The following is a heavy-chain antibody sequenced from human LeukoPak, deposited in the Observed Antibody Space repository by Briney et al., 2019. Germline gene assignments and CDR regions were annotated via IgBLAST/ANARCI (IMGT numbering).Heavy chain of an antibody. J-gene: IGHJ4*02. Sequence: ASVKVSCKASGYTFTGYYMHWVRQAPGQGLEWMGWINPNSGGTNNAQKFQGRITMTRDTSISTAYMELSRLRSDDTAVYYCARFGGIAAGLDYWGQGTLVTVSS. CDR3: ARFGGIAAGLDY. D-gene: IGHD6-13*01. CDR2: INPNSGGT. CDR1: GYTFTGYY. V-gene: IGHV1-2*02.